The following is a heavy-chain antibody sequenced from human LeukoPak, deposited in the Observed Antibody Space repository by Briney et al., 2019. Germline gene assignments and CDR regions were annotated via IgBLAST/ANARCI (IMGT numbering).Heavy chain of an antibody. CDR3: ARGVGDFWSGGIKFDY. J-gene: IGHJ4*02. CDR2: IYYSGST. CDR1: GGAISSGDYY. Sequence: SETLSLTCAVSGGAISSGDYYWSWIRQPPGKGLEWIGYIYYSGSTYYNPSLKSRVTISVDTSKNQFSLKLSSVTAADTAVYYCARGVGDFWSGGIKFDYWGQGTLVTVSS. D-gene: IGHD3-3*01. V-gene: IGHV4-30-4*02.